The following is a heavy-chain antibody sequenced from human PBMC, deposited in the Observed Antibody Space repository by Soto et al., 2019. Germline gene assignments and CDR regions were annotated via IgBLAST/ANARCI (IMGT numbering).Heavy chain of an antibody. CDR2: MNPNSGNT. J-gene: IGHJ6*03. CDR3: ARGISQDADYNHMDA. D-gene: IGHD1-20*01. CDR1: GYTFTSYD. V-gene: IGHV1-8*02. Sequence: ASVKVSCKASGYTFTSYDINWVRQATGQGLEWMGWMNPNSGNTGYAQKFQGRVTMTRNTSISTAYMELSSLRSEDTAVYYGARGISQDADYNHMDAGGKGTRVPVS.